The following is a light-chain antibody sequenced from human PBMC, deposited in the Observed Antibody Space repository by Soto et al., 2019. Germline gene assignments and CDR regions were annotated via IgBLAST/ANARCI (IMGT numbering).Light chain of an antibody. V-gene: IGLV2-23*01. CDR1: SSDLGSYNL. J-gene: IGLJ2*01. Sequence: QSALTQPASVSGSPGQSITISCTGTSSDLGSYNLVSWYQQQPGKAPKLMIYEGTKRPSGVSNRFSGSKSGNTASLTISGLQDEDEADYYCCSYAGSSTYVIFGGGTQLTVL. CDR3: CSYAGSSTYVI. CDR2: EGT.